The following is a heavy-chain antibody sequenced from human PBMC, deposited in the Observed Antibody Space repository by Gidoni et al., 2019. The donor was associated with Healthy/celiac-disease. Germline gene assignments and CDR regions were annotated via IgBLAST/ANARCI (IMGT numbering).Heavy chain of an antibody. CDR1: GFTFSSYA. D-gene: IGHD6-19*01. CDR3: AKDPSAYSSGSYYFDY. Sequence: EVQRLESGGGVVQPGGSLRLSCAASGFTFSSYAMSWVRQAPGKGLEWVSAISGSGGSTYYADSVKGRFTISRDNSKNTLYLQMNSLRAEDTAVYYCAKDPSAYSSGSYYFDYWGQGTLVTVSS. CDR2: ISGSGGST. V-gene: IGHV3-23*01. J-gene: IGHJ4*02.